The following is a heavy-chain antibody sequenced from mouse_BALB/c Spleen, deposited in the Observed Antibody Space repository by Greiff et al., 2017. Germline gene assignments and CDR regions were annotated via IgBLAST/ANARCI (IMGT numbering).Heavy chain of an antibody. J-gene: IGHJ4*01. V-gene: IGHV5-12-1*01. CDR3: ARHRYDVGYYYAMDY. CDR1: GFAFSSYD. D-gene: IGHD2-3*01. Sequence: EVMLVESGGGLVKPGGSLKLSCAASGFAFSSYDMSWVRQTPEKRLEWVAYISSGGGSTYYPDTVKGRFTISRDNAKNTLYLQMSSLKSEDTAMYYCARHRYDVGYYYAMDYWGQGTSVTVSS. CDR2: ISSGGGST.